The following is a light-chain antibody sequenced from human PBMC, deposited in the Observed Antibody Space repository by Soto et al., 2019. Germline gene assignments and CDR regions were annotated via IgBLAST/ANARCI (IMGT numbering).Light chain of an antibody. CDR3: QQLFDSPIT. CDR2: AAS. V-gene: IGKV1-9*01. Sequence: DIQMTQSPSSLSAFVGDRVTITCRASQDIGNFLAWYQQKPGKAPKLLIYAASTLESGVPSRFSATVSGTEFSLTITSLQPEDFATYYCQQLFDSPITFGQGTRLEIK. CDR1: QDIGNF. J-gene: IGKJ5*01.